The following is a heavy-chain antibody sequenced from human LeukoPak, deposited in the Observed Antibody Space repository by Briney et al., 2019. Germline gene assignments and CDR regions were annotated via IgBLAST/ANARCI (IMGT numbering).Heavy chain of an antibody. CDR2: IYSGGST. CDR3: ARGGTTVTTFDY. D-gene: IGHD4-17*01. CDR1: GFTFTSYA. V-gene: IGHV3-53*01. Sequence: LSGGSLRLSCAASGFTFTSYAMNWVRQAPGKGLEWVSIIYSGGSTYYADSVKGRFTISRDNSKNTLYLQMNSLRAEDTAVYYCARGGTTVTTFDYWGQGTMVTVSS. J-gene: IGHJ3*01.